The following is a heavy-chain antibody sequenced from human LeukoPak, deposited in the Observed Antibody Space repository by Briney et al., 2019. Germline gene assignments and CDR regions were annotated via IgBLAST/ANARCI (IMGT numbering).Heavy chain of an antibody. Sequence: PTASVKVPCKASGYTFTNYDINWVRQATGQGLEWMGWMNPNSGNTGYAQKFQGRVTMTRNTSISTAYMELSSLRSEDTAVYYCARGGGAVAGRYNWFDPWGQGTLVTVSS. D-gene: IGHD6-19*01. CDR2: MNPNSGNT. J-gene: IGHJ5*02. CDR1: GYTFTNYD. V-gene: IGHV1-8*01. CDR3: ARGGGAVAGRYNWFDP.